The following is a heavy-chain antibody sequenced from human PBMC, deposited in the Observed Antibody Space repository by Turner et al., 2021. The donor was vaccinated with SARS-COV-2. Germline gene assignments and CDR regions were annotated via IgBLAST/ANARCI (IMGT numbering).Heavy chain of an antibody. CDR1: GYTFSLYY. CDR2: RNPSGGSI. CDR3: ARDVVLVPAASGMDV. J-gene: IGHJ6*02. Sequence: QVQLVQCGAEVHKPGAAATVSCQASGYTFSLYYMHWVRQAPGQGIEWMGIRNPSGGSISYAQKFQGRVTMTRDTSTSTVYMELSSLRSEDTAVYYCARDVVLVPAASGMDVWGQGTTVTVSS. D-gene: IGHD2-2*01. V-gene: IGHV1-46*01.